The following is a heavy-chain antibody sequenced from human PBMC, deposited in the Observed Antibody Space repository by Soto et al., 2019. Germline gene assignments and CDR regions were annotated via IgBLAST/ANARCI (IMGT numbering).Heavy chain of an antibody. J-gene: IGHJ4*02. CDR1: GFTFSSYG. CDR2: IWYDGSNK. Sequence: QVQLVESGGGVVQPGRSLRLSCAASGFTFSSYGMHWVRQAPGKGLEWVAVIWYDGSNKYYADSVKGRFTISRDNSKNTVYLQMHSLRDEDTAVYYCARTNSSGFHFDYWGQGTLVTVSS. D-gene: IGHD6-19*01. V-gene: IGHV3-33*01. CDR3: ARTNSSGFHFDY.